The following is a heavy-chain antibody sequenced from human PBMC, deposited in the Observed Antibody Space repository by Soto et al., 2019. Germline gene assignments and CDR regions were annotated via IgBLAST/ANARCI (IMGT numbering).Heavy chain of an antibody. J-gene: IGHJ6*02. CDR3: AKESYYDILTCYYIDDYSNGMDV. V-gene: IGHV3-23*01. Sequence: GGSLRLSCAASGFTFSSYAMSWVRQAPGKGLEWVSAISGSGGSTYYADSVKGRFTISRDNSKNTLYLQMNSLRAEDTAVYYCAKESYYDILTCYYIDDYSNGMDVSGQGTTVTGSS. CDR2: ISGSGGST. D-gene: IGHD3-9*01. CDR1: GFTFSSYA.